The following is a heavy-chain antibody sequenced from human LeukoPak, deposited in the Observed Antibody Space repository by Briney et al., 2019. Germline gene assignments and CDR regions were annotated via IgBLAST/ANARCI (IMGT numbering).Heavy chain of an antibody. D-gene: IGHD1-26*01. Sequence: GESLKISCKGSGSRFTSYWIGWVRQMPGKGLEGMGIIYPGDSDTRYSPSFQGQVTISADKSISTAYLQWSSLKASDTAMYCCARRGANRGYYYYYMDVWGKGTTVTVSS. CDR3: ARRGANRGYYYYYMDV. V-gene: IGHV5-51*01. CDR2: IYPGDSDT. CDR1: GSRFTSYW. J-gene: IGHJ6*03.